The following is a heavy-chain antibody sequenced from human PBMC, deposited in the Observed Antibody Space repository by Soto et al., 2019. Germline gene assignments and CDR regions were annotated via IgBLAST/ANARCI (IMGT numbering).Heavy chain of an antibody. J-gene: IGHJ6*02. CDR3: ARHLRAAPPPNYYYYYYGLDV. CDR2: IYPGDSDT. CDR1: GYTFTSYW. Sequence: PGESLKISCKGSGYTFTSYWIGWVRQMPGKGLEWMGIIYPGDSDTRYSPSFQGQVTFSVDKSISTPYLQWGSLKASDTALYYCARHLRAAPPPNYYYYYYGLDVWGQGTTVTVSS. D-gene: IGHD2-8*01. V-gene: IGHV5-51*01.